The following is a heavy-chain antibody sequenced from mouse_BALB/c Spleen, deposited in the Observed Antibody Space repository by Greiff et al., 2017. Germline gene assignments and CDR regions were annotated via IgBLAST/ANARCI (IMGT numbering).Heavy chain of an antibody. D-gene: IGHD2-4*01. V-gene: IGHV1-69*02. J-gene: IGHJ3*01. Sequence: QVQLQQPGAELVRPGASVKLSCKASGYTFTSYWINWVKQRPGQGLEWIGNIYPSDSYTNYNQKFKDKATLTVDKSSSTAYMQLSSPTSEDSAVYYCTRYLRDYEFAYWGQGTLVTVSA. CDR1: GYTFTSYW. CDR2: IYPSDSYT. CDR3: TRYLRDYEFAY.